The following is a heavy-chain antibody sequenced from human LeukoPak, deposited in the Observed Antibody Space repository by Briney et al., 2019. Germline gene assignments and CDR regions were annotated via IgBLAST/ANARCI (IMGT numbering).Heavy chain of an antibody. CDR3: ARGKSDYSNY. J-gene: IGHJ4*02. D-gene: IGHD4-11*01. V-gene: IGHV3-74*01. Sequence: PGGSLRLSCAASGFSFTNYWMHWVRQAPGKGLVWVSHINSDGSATRYADSVKGRFTISRDNAKNTLYLQMNSLRAEDTAVYYCARGKSDYSNYWGQGTLVTVSS. CDR2: INSDGSAT. CDR1: GFSFTNYW.